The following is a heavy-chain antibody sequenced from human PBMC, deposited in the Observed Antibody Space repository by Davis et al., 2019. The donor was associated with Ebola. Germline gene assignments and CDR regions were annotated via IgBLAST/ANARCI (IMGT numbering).Heavy chain of an antibody. CDR2: IYPGDSDT. CDR3: ARHPLCGGDCYKPDWYFDL. J-gene: IGHJ2*01. Sequence: GESLKISCKGSGYSFTSYWIGWVRQMLGKGLEWMGIIYPGDSDTRYSPSFQGQVTISADKSISTAYLQWSSLKASDTAMYYCARHPLCGGDCYKPDWYFDLWGRGTLVTVSS. CDR1: GYSFTSYW. D-gene: IGHD2-21*02. V-gene: IGHV5-51*01.